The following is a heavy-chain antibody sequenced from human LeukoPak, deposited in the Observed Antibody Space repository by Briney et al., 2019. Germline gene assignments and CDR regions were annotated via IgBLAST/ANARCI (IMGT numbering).Heavy chain of an antibody. Sequence: GGSLRLSCAASGFTFSSYSMHWVRQAPGKGLEWVAVIWYDGSNKYYADSVKGRFTISRDNSKNTLYLQMNSLRAEDTAVYYCARDRDSSGYSDFRYFDYWGQGTLVTVSS. V-gene: IGHV3-33*01. CDR1: GFTFSSYS. CDR3: ARDRDSSGYSDFRYFDY. CDR2: IWYDGSNK. J-gene: IGHJ4*02. D-gene: IGHD3-22*01.